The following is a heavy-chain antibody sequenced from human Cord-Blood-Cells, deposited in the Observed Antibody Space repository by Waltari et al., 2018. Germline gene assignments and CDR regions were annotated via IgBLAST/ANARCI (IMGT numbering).Heavy chain of an antibody. CDR1: GYTFTGYY. Sequence: QVQLVQSGAEVKKPGASVKVSCKASGYTFTGYYMHWVRQAPGQGLEWMGWINPNSGDTNYAQKFQGRVTMTRDTSISTAYMELSRLRSDDTAVYYCARAIVGATYNWFDPWGQGTLVTVSS. CDR2: INPNSGDT. D-gene: IGHD1-26*01. J-gene: IGHJ5*02. V-gene: IGHV1-2*02. CDR3: ARAIVGATYNWFDP.